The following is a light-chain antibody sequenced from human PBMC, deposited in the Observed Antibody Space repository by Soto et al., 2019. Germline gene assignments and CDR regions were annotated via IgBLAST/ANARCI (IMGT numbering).Light chain of an antibody. CDR3: SSFTSSMTNV. Sequence: QSALAQPASVSGSPGQSITISCTATSSDVTNYNLVSWYQQRPGEAPGLIIYEDTKRPSGVSHRFSGSRSDNTASLTISGLQAADEADYFCSSFTSSMTNVFGSGTQLTVL. J-gene: IGLJ7*01. CDR1: SSDVTNYNL. CDR2: EDT. V-gene: IGLV2-14*02.